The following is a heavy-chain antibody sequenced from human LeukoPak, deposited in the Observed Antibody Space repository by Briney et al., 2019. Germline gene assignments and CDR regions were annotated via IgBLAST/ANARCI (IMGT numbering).Heavy chain of an antibody. V-gene: IGHV3-23*01. D-gene: IGHD1-26*01. CDR1: GFTVISNS. J-gene: IGHJ4*02. CDR3: AKDRAWGAFAY. Sequence: GGSLRLSCTVSGFTVISNSMSWVRQAPGKGLEWVSGIVGDAGRTYYADSVKGRFTISRDNSKNTLYLQMNSLRAEDTAIYYCAKDRAWGAFAYWGQGTLVTVSS. CDR2: IVGDAGRT.